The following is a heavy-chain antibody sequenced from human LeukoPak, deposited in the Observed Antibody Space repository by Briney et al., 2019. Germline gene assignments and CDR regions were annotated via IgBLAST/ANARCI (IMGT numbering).Heavy chain of an antibody. J-gene: IGHJ3*02. CDR3: ARFKISVAGLDAFDI. V-gene: IGHV4-59*01. Sequence: PSETPSLTCTVSGGSISSYYWSWIRQPPGKGLEWIGYIYYSGSTNYNPSLKSRVTISVDTSKNQFSLKLSSVTAADTAVYYCARFKISVAGLDAFDIWGQGTMVTVSS. CDR2: IYYSGST. CDR1: GGSISSYY. D-gene: IGHD6-19*01.